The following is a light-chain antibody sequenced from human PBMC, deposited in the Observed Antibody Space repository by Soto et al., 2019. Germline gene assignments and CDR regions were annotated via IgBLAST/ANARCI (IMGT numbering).Light chain of an antibody. V-gene: IGLV1-40*01. CDR3: QSYDSSLNGWV. CDR1: SSNIGAGYD. J-gene: IGLJ3*02. Sequence: QSVQTQPPSVSGAPGQRVTISCTGSSSNIGAGYDVHWYQQLPGTAPKLLIYGNNNRPSGVPDRFSGSKSGTSASLAITGLQAEDEAYYYCQSYDSSLNGWVFGGGTKLTLL. CDR2: GNN.